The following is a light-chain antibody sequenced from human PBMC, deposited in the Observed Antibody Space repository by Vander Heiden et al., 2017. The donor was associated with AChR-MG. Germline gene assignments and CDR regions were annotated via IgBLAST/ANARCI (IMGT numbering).Light chain of an antibody. CDR1: SSDVGGYNY. V-gene: IGLV2-8*01. Sequence: QSALTQPPSASGSPGQSVTISCTGTSSDVGGYNYVSWYQQHPGKAPKLMSYEVSKRPSGVPDRFSGSKSGNKASLTVSGLQAEDEADYYCSSYAGSNKVVFGGGTKLTVL. J-gene: IGLJ2*01. CDR2: EVS. CDR3: SSYAGSNKVV.